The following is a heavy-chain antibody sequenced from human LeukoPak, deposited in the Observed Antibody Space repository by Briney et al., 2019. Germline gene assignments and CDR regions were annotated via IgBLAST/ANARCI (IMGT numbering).Heavy chain of an antibody. D-gene: IGHD3-3*01. J-gene: IGHJ6*02. Sequence: GASVTVSCTASGYTFTSYGISWVRQAPGQGLEWMGWISAYNGNTNYAQKLQGRVTMTTDTSTSTAYVELRSLRSDGTAVYYCARDRADYDFWSGYYRGMDVWGQGSTVTVSS. CDR1: GYTFTSYG. CDR3: ARDRADYDFWSGYYRGMDV. V-gene: IGHV1-18*01. CDR2: ISAYNGNT.